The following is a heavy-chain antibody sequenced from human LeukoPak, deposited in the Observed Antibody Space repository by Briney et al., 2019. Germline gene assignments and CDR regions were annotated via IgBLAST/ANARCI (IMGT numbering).Heavy chain of an antibody. CDR2: IDYSGRT. Sequence: PSQTLSLTCAVSGGSISSSSYYWSWIRQPPGKGLEWLGYIDYSGRTNYNPSLKSRVTISVDTSKDQFSLRLSSVTAADTAVYYCARGGDTYYYGSGSYYSSQITFDYWGQGTLVTVSS. V-gene: IGHV4-61*01. D-gene: IGHD3-10*01. CDR3: ARGGDTYYYGSGSYYSSQITFDY. CDR1: GGSISSSSYY. J-gene: IGHJ4*02.